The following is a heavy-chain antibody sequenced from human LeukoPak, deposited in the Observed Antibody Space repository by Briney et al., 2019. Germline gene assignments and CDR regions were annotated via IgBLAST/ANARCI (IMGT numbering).Heavy chain of an antibody. CDR2: ISGSGGST. D-gene: IGHD3-22*01. J-gene: IGHJ2*01. V-gene: IGHV3-23*01. Sequence: PGGSLRLSCAASGFTFSSYALSWVRQAPGKGLEWVSGISGSGGSTYYADSGKGRFTISRDNSKNTLYLQMNSLRAEDTAVYYCAKSLGSSGYYSYWYFDLWGRGTLVTVSS. CDR3: AKSLGSSGYYSYWYFDL. CDR1: GFTFSSYA.